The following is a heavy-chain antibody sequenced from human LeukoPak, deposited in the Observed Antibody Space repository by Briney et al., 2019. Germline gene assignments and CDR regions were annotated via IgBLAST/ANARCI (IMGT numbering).Heavy chain of an antibody. CDR3: ARDYYGSGSYSANWFDP. CDR2: ISSSSSYI. D-gene: IGHD3-10*01. V-gene: IGHV3-21*01. J-gene: IGHJ5*02. CDR1: GFTFSSYS. Sequence: MSGGSLRLSCAASGFTFSSYSMNWVRQAPGKGLESVSSISSSSSYIYYADSVKGRFTISRDNAKNSLYLQMNSLRAEDTAVYYCARDYYGSGSYSANWFDPWGQGTLVTVSS.